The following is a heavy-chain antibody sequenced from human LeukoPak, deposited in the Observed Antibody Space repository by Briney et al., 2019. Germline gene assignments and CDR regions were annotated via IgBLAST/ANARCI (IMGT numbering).Heavy chain of an antibody. CDR2: IYYSGST. CDR1: GGSISSYY. D-gene: IGHD2-15*01. CDR3: ARGDSLTDY. V-gene: IGHV4-59*01. J-gene: IGHJ4*02. Sequence: SETLSLTCTVSGGSISSYYWSWIRQPPGKGLEWIGYIYYSGSTNYNPSLKSRVTISVDTSKNQFSLKLRSVTAADTAVYYCARGDSLTDYWGQGTLVTVSS.